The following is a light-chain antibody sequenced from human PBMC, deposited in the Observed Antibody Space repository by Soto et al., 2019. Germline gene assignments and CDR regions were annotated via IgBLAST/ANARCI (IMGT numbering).Light chain of an antibody. V-gene: IGLV2-8*01. CDR1: SSDVGGYNY. J-gene: IGLJ2*01. CDR2: EVS. Sequence: QSALTQPPSASGSPGQSVTISCTGTSSDVGGYNYVSWYQQHPGKAPKLMIYEVSKRPSGVPDRFSGSKSGNTASLTVSGLQAEDEADYYCSSYAGSNNVVFGGGTKL. CDR3: SSYAGSNNVV.